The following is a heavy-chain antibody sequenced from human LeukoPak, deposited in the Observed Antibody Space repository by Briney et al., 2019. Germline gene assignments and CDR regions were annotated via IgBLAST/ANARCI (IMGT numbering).Heavy chain of an antibody. D-gene: IGHD3-3*01. Sequence: SETLSLTCTVSGGSISSYYWSWIRQPPGKGLEWIGYIYYSGSTNYNPSLKSRVTISVDTSKNQFSLKLSSATAADTAVYYCARDHRITIFGVGLPQRPLSYYYGMDVWGQGTTVTVSS. CDR3: ARDHRITIFGVGLPQRPLSYYYGMDV. V-gene: IGHV4-59*01. CDR1: GGSISSYY. CDR2: IYYSGST. J-gene: IGHJ6*02.